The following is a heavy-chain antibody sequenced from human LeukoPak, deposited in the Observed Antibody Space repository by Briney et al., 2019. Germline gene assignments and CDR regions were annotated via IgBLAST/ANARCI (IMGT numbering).Heavy chain of an antibody. Sequence: ASVKVSCKASGYTFTSYGISWVRQAPGQGLEWMGWISAYNGNTNYAQKLQGRVTMTTDTSTSTAYMELRSLRSDDTAVYYCARVSYDILTGYYETIYYYYYMDVWGKGTTVTVSS. J-gene: IGHJ6*03. V-gene: IGHV1-18*01. CDR2: ISAYNGNT. CDR3: ARVSYDILTGYYETIYYYYYMDV. CDR1: GYTFTSYG. D-gene: IGHD3-9*01.